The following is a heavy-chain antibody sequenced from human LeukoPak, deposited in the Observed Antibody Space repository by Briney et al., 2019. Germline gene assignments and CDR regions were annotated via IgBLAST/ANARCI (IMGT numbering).Heavy chain of an antibody. CDR3: ASNWNYGIFDY. CDR1: GGSFSGYY. J-gene: IGHJ4*02. Sequence: SETLSLTCAVYGGSFSGYYWSWIRQPPGKGLEWIGEINHSGSTNYNPSLKSRVTISVDTSRNQFSLKLSSVTAADTAVYYCASNWNYGIFDYWGQGTLVTVSS. D-gene: IGHD1-7*01. V-gene: IGHV4-34*01. CDR2: INHSGST.